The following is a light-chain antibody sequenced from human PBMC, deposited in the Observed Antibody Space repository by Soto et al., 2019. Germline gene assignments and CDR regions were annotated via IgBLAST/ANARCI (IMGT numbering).Light chain of an antibody. J-gene: IGKJ4*01. CDR1: QSLLHSNGKTY. V-gene: IGKV2D-29*01. CDR3: MQGLQLPRT. CDR2: EVS. Sequence: DMVMTQARLSLSVTPGQPASISCKSSQSLLHSNGKTYLYCYLQKPGQPPQLLIYEVSNRFSGVPDQFSGSGSWTDFTLKISRVEADDVGVYYCMQGLQLPRTFGGGTKVEIK.